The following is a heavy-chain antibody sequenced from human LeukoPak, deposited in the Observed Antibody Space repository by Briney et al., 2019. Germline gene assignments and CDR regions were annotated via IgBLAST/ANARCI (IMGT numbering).Heavy chain of an antibody. CDR2: ISAYNGNT. J-gene: IGHJ6*02. Sequence: ASVKVSCKASGYTFTSYGISWVRQAPGQGLEWMGWISAYNGNTNYAQKLQGRVTMTTDTSTSTAYMELSSLRSEDTAVYYCARGTIFGVVTSYYYGMDVWGQGTTVTVSS. V-gene: IGHV1-18*01. D-gene: IGHD3-3*01. CDR1: GYTFTSYG. CDR3: ARGTIFGVVTSYYYGMDV.